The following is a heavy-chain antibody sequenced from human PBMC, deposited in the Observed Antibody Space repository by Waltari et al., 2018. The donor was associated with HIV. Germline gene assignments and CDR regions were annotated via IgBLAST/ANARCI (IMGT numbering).Heavy chain of an antibody. D-gene: IGHD3-16*01. CDR3: AHTLGRGAVYFDH. V-gene: IGHV2-5*01. CDR2: IYWHDEK. Sequence: QIALKESGPALVRPTQTLTLTCSFSGFSLTTVGVGVAWIRQPPGEALDWLAVIYWHDEKRYSPSLATRLNISKDASKNGVVLTLANTDPPDTATYFWAHTLGRGAVYFDHWGQGIPVTISS. J-gene: IGHJ4*02. CDR1: GFSLTTVGVG.